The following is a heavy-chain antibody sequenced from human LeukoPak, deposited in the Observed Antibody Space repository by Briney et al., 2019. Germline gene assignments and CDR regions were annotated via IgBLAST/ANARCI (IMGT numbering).Heavy chain of an antibody. CDR3: AKGLGLSVAAAGTDY. CDR1: GFTFDDYA. Sequence: GGSLRLSFAASGFTFDDYAMHWVRQAPGKGLEWVSGFSWNSGSIGYADSVKGRFTISRDNAKNSLYLQMNSLRAEDTALYYCAKGLGLSVAAAGTDYWGQGTLVTVSS. D-gene: IGHD6-13*01. V-gene: IGHV3-9*01. CDR2: FSWNSGSI. J-gene: IGHJ4*02.